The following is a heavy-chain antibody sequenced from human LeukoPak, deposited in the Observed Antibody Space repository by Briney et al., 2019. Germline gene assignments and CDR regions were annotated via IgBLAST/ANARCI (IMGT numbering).Heavy chain of an antibody. J-gene: IGHJ5*02. Sequence: GGSLRLSCAASGFIFSDHYMNWVRQAPGKGLEWVSATFTGGSTYYADSVKGRFTISRDTSKNTLHLQMNNLRPEDTAVYYCAREGYHNSRGSQSWYTAAWGQGTLVIVSS. CDR1: GFIFSDHY. CDR3: AREGYHNSRGSQSWYTAA. CDR2: TFTGGST. V-gene: IGHV3-53*01. D-gene: IGHD2/OR15-2a*01.